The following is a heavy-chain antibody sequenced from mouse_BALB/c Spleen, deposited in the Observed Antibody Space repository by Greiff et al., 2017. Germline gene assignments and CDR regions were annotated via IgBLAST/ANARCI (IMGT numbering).Heavy chain of an antibody. CDR2: ISSGGSYT. CDR1: GFTFSSYG. V-gene: IGHV5-6*01. J-gene: IGHJ4*01. CDR3: ANYYGSSYVGAMDD. Sequence: EVNVVESGGDLVKPGGSLKLSCAASGFTFSSYGMSWVRQTPDKRLELVATISSGGSYTYYPDSVKGRFTISRDNAKNTLYLQMSSLKSEDTAMYYCANYYGSSYVGAMDDWGQGTSVTVSS. D-gene: IGHD1-1*01.